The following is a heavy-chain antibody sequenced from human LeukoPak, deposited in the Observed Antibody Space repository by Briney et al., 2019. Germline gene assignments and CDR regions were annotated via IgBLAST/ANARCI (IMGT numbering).Heavy chain of an antibody. CDR3: ARDYYGSGSFNDAFDI. CDR1: GGSISSSSYY. J-gene: IGHJ3*02. D-gene: IGHD3-10*01. V-gene: IGHV4-39*07. Sequence: SETLSLTCTVSGGSISSSSYYWGWIRQPPGKGLEWIGSIYYSGSTYYNPSLKSRVTISVDTSKNQFSLKLSSVTAADTAVYYCARDYYGSGSFNDAFDIRGQGTMVTVSS. CDR2: IYYSGST.